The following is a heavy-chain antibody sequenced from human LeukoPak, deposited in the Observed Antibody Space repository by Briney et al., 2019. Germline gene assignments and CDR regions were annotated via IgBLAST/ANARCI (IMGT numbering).Heavy chain of an antibody. CDR3: ARDRGYYDSTDY. D-gene: IGHD3-22*01. CDR2: TNPNSGGT. Sequence: ASVKVSCKASGYTFTGYYMHWVRQAPGQGLEWMGRTNPNSGGTNYAQKFQGRVTMTRDTSISTAYMELSRLRSDDTAVYYCARDRGYYDSTDYWGQGTLVTVSS. CDR1: GYTFTGYY. J-gene: IGHJ4*02. V-gene: IGHV1-2*06.